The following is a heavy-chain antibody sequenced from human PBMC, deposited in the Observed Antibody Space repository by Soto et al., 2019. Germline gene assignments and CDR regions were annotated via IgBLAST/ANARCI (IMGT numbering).Heavy chain of an antibody. CDR3: ARVRRIQLWFLWFDP. J-gene: IGHJ5*02. Sequence: GASVKVSCKASGYTFTSYDINWVRQATGQGLEWMGWMNPNSGNTGYAQKFQGRVTMTRNTSISTAYMELSSLRSEDTAVYYCARVRRIQLWFLWFDPWGQGTLVTVSS. V-gene: IGHV1-8*01. D-gene: IGHD5-18*01. CDR2: MNPNSGNT. CDR1: GYTFTSYD.